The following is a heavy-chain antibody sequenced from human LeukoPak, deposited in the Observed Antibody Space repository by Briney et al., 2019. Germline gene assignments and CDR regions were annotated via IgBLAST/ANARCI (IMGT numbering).Heavy chain of an antibody. Sequence: SETLSLTCTVSSASVSINSYHWSWIRQAPGKGLEWIGHSGNSDYKPSLKSRITISTDTSNNHFSLNLVSVTAAATAVYYCATYYVGVGGRGHWGPGTLVTVSS. J-gene: IGHJ4*02. V-gene: IGHV4-61*03. CDR2: HSGNS. CDR3: ATYYVGVGGRGH. D-gene: IGHD3-16*01. CDR1: SASVSINSYH.